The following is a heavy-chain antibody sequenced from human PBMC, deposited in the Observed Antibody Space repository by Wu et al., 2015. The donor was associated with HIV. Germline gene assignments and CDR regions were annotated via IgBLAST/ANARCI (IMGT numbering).Heavy chain of an antibody. CDR2: ISDYNRNK. CDR1: GYDFDDYG. Sequence: QIHLVQSGREVKKTGASMKLSCKTSGYDFDDYGIIWVRQAPGQGLEWMGWISDYNRNKKYGEKFRDRIMMNIDTITDTAYMELRSLRVDDTAVYYCARGCITLSRDSLTRWGQGTPVIVSS. D-gene: IGHD3-3*01. CDR3: ARGCITLSRDSLTR. J-gene: IGHJ4*02. V-gene: IGHV1-18*01.